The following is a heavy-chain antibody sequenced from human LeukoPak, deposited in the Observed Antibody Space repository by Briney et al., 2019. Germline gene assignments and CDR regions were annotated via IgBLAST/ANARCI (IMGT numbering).Heavy chain of an antibody. J-gene: IGHJ3*02. D-gene: IGHD5-18*01. CDR2: INHSGST. V-gene: IGHV4-34*01. CDR3: ARAARYINAFDI. CDR1: GGSFSGYY. Sequence: SETLSLTCAVYGGSFSGYYWSWIRKPPGKGLEWIGEINHSGSTNYNPSLKSRVTISVDTSKNQFSLKLSSVTAADTAVYYCARAARYINAFDIWGQGTMVTVSS.